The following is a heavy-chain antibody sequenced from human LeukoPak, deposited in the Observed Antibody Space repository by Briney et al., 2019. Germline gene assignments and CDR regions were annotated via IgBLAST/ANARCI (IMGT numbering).Heavy chain of an antibody. V-gene: IGHV1-8*01. D-gene: IGHD7-27*01. CDR3: ARGPPNWGFDS. CDR2: MSPASGNT. J-gene: IGHJ4*02. Sequence: ASVKVSCKASGFTFTSHDYNWVRQATGQGLEWVGWMSPASGNTGYAQEFQGRVTMTRDTSVSTAYMELNSLRSEDTAVYYCARGPPNWGFDSWGQGTLVTVSS. CDR1: GFTFTSHD.